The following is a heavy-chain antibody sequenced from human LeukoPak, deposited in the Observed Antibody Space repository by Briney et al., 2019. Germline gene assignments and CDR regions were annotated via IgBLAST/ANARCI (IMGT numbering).Heavy chain of an antibody. CDR2: ISHSGSS. D-gene: IGHD5-12*01. V-gene: IGHV4-34*01. Sequence: PSETLSLTCAVYGGSFSGYYWSWIRQPPGKGLEWIGEISHSGSSNSNPSLKSRVTISIDTSKNQFSLKLSSVTAADTAVYYCARGGYSGYDFDYWGQGTLVTVSS. J-gene: IGHJ4*02. CDR1: GGSFSGYY. CDR3: ARGGYSGYDFDY.